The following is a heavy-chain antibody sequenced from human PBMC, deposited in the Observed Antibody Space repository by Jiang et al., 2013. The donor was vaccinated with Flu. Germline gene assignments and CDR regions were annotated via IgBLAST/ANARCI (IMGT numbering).Heavy chain of an antibody. V-gene: IGHV3-30-3*01. Sequence: AASGFTFSSYAMHWVRQAPGKGLEWVAVISYDGSNKYYADSVKGRFTISRDNSKNTLYLQMNSLRAEDTAVYYCARDRSPSLQRITMIVVVITGIDYWGQGTLVTVSS. CDR2: ISYDGSNK. D-gene: IGHD3-22*01. J-gene: IGHJ4*02. CDR1: GFTFSSYA. CDR3: ARDRSPSLQRITMIVVVITGIDY.